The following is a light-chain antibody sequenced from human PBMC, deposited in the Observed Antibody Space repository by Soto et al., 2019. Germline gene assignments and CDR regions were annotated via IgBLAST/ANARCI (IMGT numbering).Light chain of an antibody. J-gene: IGLJ2*01. CDR2: EVS. V-gene: IGLV2-8*01. Sequence: QSVLTQPPSASGSPGQSVTISCTGTSSDVGGCNYVSWYQQHPGKAPKLMIYEVSKRPSGVPDRFSGSKSGNTASLTVSGLQAEDEADYYCSSYAGSNTSFGGGTKLTVL. CDR3: SSYAGSNTS. CDR1: SSDVGGCNY.